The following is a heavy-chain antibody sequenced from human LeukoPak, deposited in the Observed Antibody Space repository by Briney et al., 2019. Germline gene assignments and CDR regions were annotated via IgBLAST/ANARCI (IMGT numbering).Heavy chain of an antibody. V-gene: IGHV1-2*02. CDR1: GYTFGAYY. Sequence: ASVKVSCKASGYTFGAYYMYWVRQAPGQGLEWMGWIRPNSGGTNYTQKFQGRVTMTRDTSISTAYMELSRLRSDDTAVYYCARDLRTQDSSGWYGGAYWGQGTLVTVSS. CDR3: ARDLRTQDSSGWYGGAY. CDR2: IRPNSGGT. D-gene: IGHD6-19*01. J-gene: IGHJ4*02.